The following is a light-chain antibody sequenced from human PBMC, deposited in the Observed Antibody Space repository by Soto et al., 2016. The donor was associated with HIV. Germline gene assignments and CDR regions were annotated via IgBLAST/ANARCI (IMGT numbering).Light chain of an antibody. V-gene: IGLV3-1*01. CDR1: KLGDKY. J-gene: IGLJ1*01. Sequence: SYELTQPPSVSVSPGQTATIACFGEKLGDKYVSWYQQKPGQSPVVVVYQDNKRPSGIPERFSGSTSGNTATLTISGAQAMDEADYFCQAWVSRSYVFGSGTKVRRP. CDR2: QDN. CDR3: QAWVSRSYV.